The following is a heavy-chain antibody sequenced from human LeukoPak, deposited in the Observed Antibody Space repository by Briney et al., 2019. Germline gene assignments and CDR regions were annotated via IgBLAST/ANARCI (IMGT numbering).Heavy chain of an antibody. Sequence: PGGSLRLSCAASGFTFSSYAMTWVRHAPGKGLEWVSGITSGGSTYYADSVKGRFTISRDNSKNTLYLQMNSLRAEDTAVYFCAKWAAMTRFDYWGQGTLVTVSS. V-gene: IGHV3-23*01. CDR1: GFTFSSYA. CDR2: ITSGGST. J-gene: IGHJ4*02. D-gene: IGHD6-13*01. CDR3: AKWAAMTRFDY.